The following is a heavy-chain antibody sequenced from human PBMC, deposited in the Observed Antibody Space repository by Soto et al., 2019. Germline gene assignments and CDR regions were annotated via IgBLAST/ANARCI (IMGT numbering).Heavy chain of an antibody. D-gene: IGHD3-9*01. J-gene: IGHJ4*02. CDR3: ARRISSSRDFDWLSHFDY. V-gene: IGHV4-39*01. Sequence: SETLSQPSNDSGVAIRSSRYDWGWTRQPPGNGLEWIANVYSNGRTYYNPSLKSRVSISVDTSKNQFSLRLSSVTAAGTAVYYCARRISSSRDFDWLSHFDYWAQG. CDR1: GVAIRSSRYD. CDR2: VYSNGRT.